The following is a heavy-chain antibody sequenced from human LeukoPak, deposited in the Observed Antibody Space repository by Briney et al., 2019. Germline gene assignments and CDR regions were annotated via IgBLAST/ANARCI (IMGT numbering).Heavy chain of an antibody. CDR3: AKATDYDYGDYIFDY. Sequence: GGSLRLTCAASGFTFSSYAMSWVRQAPGKGLEWVSAISGSGGSTYYADSAKGRFTISRDNSKNTLYLQMNGLRAEDTAVYYCAKATDYDYGDYIFDYWGQGALVTVSS. J-gene: IGHJ4*02. CDR1: GFTFSSYA. CDR2: ISGSGGST. V-gene: IGHV3-23*01. D-gene: IGHD4-17*01.